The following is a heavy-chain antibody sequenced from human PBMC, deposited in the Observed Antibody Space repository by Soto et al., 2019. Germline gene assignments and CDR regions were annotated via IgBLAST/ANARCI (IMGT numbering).Heavy chain of an antibody. CDR1: GYTFTSYG. D-gene: IGHD2-2*02. J-gene: IGHJ4*02. CDR2: ISAYNGNT. CDR3: ARDMGYCSSSSCYNPLFDY. V-gene: IGHV1-18*01. Sequence: GASVKVSCKASGYTFTSYGISWVRQAPGQGLEWMGWISAYNGNTNYAQKLQGRVTMTTDTSTSTAYMELRSLRSEDTAVYYCARDMGYCSSSSCYNPLFDYWGQGTLVTVS.